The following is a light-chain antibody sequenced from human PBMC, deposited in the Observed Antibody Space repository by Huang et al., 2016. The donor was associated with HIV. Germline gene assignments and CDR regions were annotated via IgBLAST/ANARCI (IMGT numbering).Light chain of an antibody. V-gene: IGKV1-39*01. CDR2: TAS. Sequence: EIQMTQSPSSLSASVGYTVTITCRASQNIAIYLNWYQQRPGKAPKLLIYTASSLQTGLSSRFSGSESGTDFTLTIDSLQPEDFATYYCLQSYSMFRTFGQGTKLDFK. CDR3: LQSYSMFRT. CDR1: QNIAIY. J-gene: IGKJ2*01.